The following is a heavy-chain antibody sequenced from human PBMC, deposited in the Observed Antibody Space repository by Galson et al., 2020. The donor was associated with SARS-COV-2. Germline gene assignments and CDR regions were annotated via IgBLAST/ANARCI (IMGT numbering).Heavy chain of an antibody. V-gene: IGHV4-30-2*01. CDR3: ARLHYGEYSPEAFDI. Sequence: SETLSLTCAVSGTSISSGSYSWNCLRQPPGKGLEWIGNISHSSGTYYNPSLTSRVTISGYRSKNQFSLRLSSVTAADTAVYYCARLHYGEYSPEAFDIWAQGQGSPWLQ. D-gene: IGHD4-17*01. J-gene: IGHJ3*02. CDR1: GTSISSGSYS. CDR2: ISHSSGT.